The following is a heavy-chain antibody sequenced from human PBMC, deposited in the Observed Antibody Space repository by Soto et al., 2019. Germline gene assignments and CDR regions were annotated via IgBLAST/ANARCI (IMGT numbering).Heavy chain of an antibody. J-gene: IGHJ1*01. D-gene: IGHD3-22*01. CDR2: IYYSGST. CDR3: ARGVISVDFQH. CDR1: GGSISSGGYY. V-gene: IGHV4-31*03. Sequence: PSETLSLTCTVSGGSISSGGYYWSWIRQHPGKGLEWIGYIYYSGSTYYNPSLKSRVTISVDTSKNQFSLKLSSVTAADTAVYYCARGVISVDFQHWGQGTLVTVSS.